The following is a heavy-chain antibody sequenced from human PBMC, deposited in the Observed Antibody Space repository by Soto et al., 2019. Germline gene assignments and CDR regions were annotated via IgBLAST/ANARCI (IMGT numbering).Heavy chain of an antibody. CDR2: FNPKNGNT. CDR1: GYTFTNYG. J-gene: IGHJ4*02. V-gene: IGHV1-18*01. CDR3: ARVNFGEHFDS. Sequence: ASVKVSCKASGYTFTNYGINWLRQARGQGIEWMGWFNPKNGNTNYAQTFEGRLTLTTDISTSTAFMELSNLRSDDTAFYYCARVNFGEHFDSWGQGTLVTVSS. D-gene: IGHD3-10*01.